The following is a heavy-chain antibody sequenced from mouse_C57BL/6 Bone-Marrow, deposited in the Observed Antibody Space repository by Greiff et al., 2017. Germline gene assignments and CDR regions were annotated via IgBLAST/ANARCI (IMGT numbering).Heavy chain of an antibody. CDR1: GYTFTSYW. CDR2: IHPNSGRT. J-gene: IGHJ2*01. Sequence: QVQLQQPGAELVKPGASVTLSCKASGYTFTSYWMHWVKQRPGQGLEWIGMIHPNSGRTNYNEKFKSKATLTVDKSSSTAYMQLNSLTSEDSAIYCCASRLLRYPYDYWGQGTTLTGSS. D-gene: IGHD1-1*01. CDR3: ASRLLRYPYDY. V-gene: IGHV1-64*01.